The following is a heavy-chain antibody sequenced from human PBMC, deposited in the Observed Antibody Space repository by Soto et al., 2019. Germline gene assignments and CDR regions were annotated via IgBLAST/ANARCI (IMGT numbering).Heavy chain of an antibody. D-gene: IGHD4-17*01. CDR1: GGSLTNRTDD. J-gene: IGHJ4*02. CDR2: VDYRGRS. Sequence: PSETLSLTCTVSGGSLTNRTDDCDWLRQSPGRGQERIGSVDYRGRSNSKSTVKSRVTISVDTSKNRFYLSLNSVTASDTAVYFCVSQRTTVPSHAYFDYWGPGALVTVSS. CDR3: VSQRTTVPSHAYFDY. V-gene: IGHV4-39*01.